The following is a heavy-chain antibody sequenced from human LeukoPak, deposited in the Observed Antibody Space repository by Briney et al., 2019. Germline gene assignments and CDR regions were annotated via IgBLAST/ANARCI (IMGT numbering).Heavy chain of an antibody. J-gene: IGHJ4*02. CDR3: ARDGGSGTYFFY. Sequence: GGSLRLSCAASGFTFSSYSMNWVRQAPGKGLEWVSSISSSSSYIYYADSVKGRFTISRDNAKNSLYLQMNSLRADDTAVYYCARDGGSGTYFFYWGQGTLVTVSS. D-gene: IGHD1-26*01. CDR1: GFTFSSYS. CDR2: ISSSSSYI. V-gene: IGHV3-21*01.